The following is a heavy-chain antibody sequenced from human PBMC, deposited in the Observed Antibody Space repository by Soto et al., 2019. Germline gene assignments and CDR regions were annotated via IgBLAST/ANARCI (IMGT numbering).Heavy chain of an antibody. CDR1: GFTFSSYG. J-gene: IGHJ5*02. V-gene: IGHV3-30*18. CDR3: AKDNCISTSCYRLYNWFAP. D-gene: IGHD2-2*01. CDR2: ISYDGGNK. Sequence: QVQLVESGGGVVQPGRSLRLSCAASGFTFSSYGMHWVRQAPGKGLEWVAVISYDGGNKYYADSVKGRFTISRDNSKNTLYLQMNSLRAEDTAVYYWAKDNCISTSCYRLYNWFAPWGQGTLVTVSS.